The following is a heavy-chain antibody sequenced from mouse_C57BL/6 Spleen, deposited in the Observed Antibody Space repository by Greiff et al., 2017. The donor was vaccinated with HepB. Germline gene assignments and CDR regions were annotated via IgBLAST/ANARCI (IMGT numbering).Heavy chain of an antibody. CDR1: GFTFSDYG. D-gene: IGHD2-3*01. CDR2: ISSGSSTI. Sequence: EVQLVESGGGLVKPGGSLKLSCAASGFTFSDYGMHWVRQAPEKGLEWVAYISSGSSTIYYADTVKGRFTISRDNAKNTLFLQMTSLRSEDTAMYYCATVYDGYSKWYFDVWGTGTTVTVSS. CDR3: ATVYDGYSKWYFDV. V-gene: IGHV5-17*01. J-gene: IGHJ1*03.